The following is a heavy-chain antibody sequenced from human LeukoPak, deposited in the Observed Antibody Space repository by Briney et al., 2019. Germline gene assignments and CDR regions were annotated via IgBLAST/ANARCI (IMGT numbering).Heavy chain of an antibody. D-gene: IGHD6-6*01. CDR2: ISGSGGST. V-gene: IGHV3-23*01. CDR1: GFTFSSYA. J-gene: IGHJ6*02. Sequence: GGSLRLSCAASGFTFSSYAMSWVRQAPGKGLEWVSVISGSGGSTYYADSVKGRFTISRDNSKDTLYLQMNSLKAEDTAVYYCAKTVRAARPYYYGMDVWGQGTTVTVSS. CDR3: AKTVRAARPYYYGMDV.